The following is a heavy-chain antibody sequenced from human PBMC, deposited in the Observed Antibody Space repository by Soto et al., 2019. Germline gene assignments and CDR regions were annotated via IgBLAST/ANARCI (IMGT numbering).Heavy chain of an antibody. V-gene: IGHV5-51*01. CDR2: IYPDDSDT. J-gene: IGHJ6*02. CDR1: GYTFSTSW. CDR3: ARQRGKILPRQGSYGMDV. Sequence: VESLTISCEGSGYTFSTSWLAWVRQMPGKGLEWMGIIYPDDSDTSYSPSFQGQVTFSADKSIRTAYLQWRSLKASDTAMYYCARQRGKILPRQGSYGMDVWGQGPPVTVSS. D-gene: IGHD2-15*01.